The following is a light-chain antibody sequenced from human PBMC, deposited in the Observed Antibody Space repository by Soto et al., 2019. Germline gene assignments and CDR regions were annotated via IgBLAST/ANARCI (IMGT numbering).Light chain of an antibody. CDR2: DVS. CDR1: ISDVGGYNY. Sequence: QSVLTQPRSVTGSPGQSVTISCTGTISDVGGYNYVSWYQQHPGKAPKLMIYDVSKRPSGVPDRFSGSKSGNTASLTISGLQAEDEADYYCCSYAGSYTGVFGTGTKVTVL. J-gene: IGLJ1*01. V-gene: IGLV2-11*01. CDR3: CSYAGSYTGV.